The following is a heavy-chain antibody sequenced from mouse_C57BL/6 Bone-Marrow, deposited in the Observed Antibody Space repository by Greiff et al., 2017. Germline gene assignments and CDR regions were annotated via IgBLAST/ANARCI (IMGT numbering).Heavy chain of an antibody. CDR3: ARRDDYGDWYFDV. CDR1: GYTFTDYY. J-gene: IGHJ1*03. Sequence: VQLQQSGAELVKPGASVKLSCKASGYTFTDYYMNWVKQSPGQGLEWIGDINPKNGGTTYNQKFKGKATLTVDKSSSTAYMELRSLTSEDSAVYDCARRDDYGDWYFDVWGTGTTVTVSS. CDR2: INPKNGGT. D-gene: IGHD2-4*01. V-gene: IGHV1-26*01.